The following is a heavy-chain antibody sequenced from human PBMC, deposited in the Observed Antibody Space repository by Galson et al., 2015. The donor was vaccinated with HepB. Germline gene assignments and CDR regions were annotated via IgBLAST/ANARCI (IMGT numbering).Heavy chain of an antibody. Sequence: SLRLSCADSGFNFSSYSMNWVRQAPGKGLEWVSSISSSSSYKYYADSVKGRFTISRDNAKNSLYLQMNSRGSEDTPVYYCASAMEYQLFPFDYWGQGTLVTVSS. J-gene: IGHJ4*02. CDR1: GFNFSSYS. CDR2: ISSSSSYK. D-gene: IGHD2-2*01. V-gene: IGHV3-21*01. CDR3: ASAMEYQLFPFDY.